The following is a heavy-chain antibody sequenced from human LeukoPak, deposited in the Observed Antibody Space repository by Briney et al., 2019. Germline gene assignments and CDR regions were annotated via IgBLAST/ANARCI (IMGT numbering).Heavy chain of an antibody. J-gene: IGHJ3*02. CDR3: VRQRGQWLVNDAFDI. Sequence: GESLKILCKGSGYSFPSYWITWVRQVPGEGVGWMGTIAPSDSYTNYNPSFEGHVTMSVDKSINTVYLQWSSLKASDTAMYYCVRQRGQWLVNDAFDIWGQGRMVTVSS. D-gene: IGHD6-19*01. CDR1: GYSFPSYW. V-gene: IGHV5-10-1*01. CDR2: IAPSDSYT.